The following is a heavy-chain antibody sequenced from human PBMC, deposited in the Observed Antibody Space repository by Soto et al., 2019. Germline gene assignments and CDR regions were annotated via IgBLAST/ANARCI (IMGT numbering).Heavy chain of an antibody. V-gene: IGHV4-59*01. CDR3: ASGGNWFDP. CDR1: SGSISTYY. J-gene: IGHJ5*02. D-gene: IGHD3-16*01. CDR2: MYYNGNI. Sequence: PSETLSLTCTVSSGSISTYYWNWIRQSPEKGLEWIGYMYYNGNINYNPSLKSRVTISIDTSKNQFSLTLKSVTAADTAVYYCASGGNWFDPWGQGVLVTVSS.